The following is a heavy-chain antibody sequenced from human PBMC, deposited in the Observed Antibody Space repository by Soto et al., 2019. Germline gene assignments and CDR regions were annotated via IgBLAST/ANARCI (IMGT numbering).Heavy chain of an antibody. Sequence: QVQLVQSGAEVRKPGSSVKVSCKASGGTFSRHAISWVRQAPGQGLEWMGGIIPIFGTANHAQKFQGRVTIIADESTSTVYMELSSLRSEDTAVYYCARASSSNYYPDYWGQGTLVTVSS. CDR1: GGTFSRHA. CDR2: IIPIFGTA. CDR3: ARASSSNYYPDY. D-gene: IGHD3-10*01. V-gene: IGHV1-69*01. J-gene: IGHJ4*02.